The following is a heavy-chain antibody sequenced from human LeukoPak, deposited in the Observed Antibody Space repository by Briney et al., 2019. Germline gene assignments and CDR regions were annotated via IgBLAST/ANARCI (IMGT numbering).Heavy chain of an antibody. Sequence: GESLKISCKGSGYSFTSYWISWVRQMPGKGLEWMGRIDPSDSYTNYSPPFQGHVTISADKSISTAYLQWSSLKASDTAMYYCARLVAAAKVSGDYWGQGTLVTVSS. CDR2: IDPSDSYT. CDR1: GYSFTSYW. J-gene: IGHJ4*02. D-gene: IGHD6-13*01. CDR3: ARLVAAAKVSGDY. V-gene: IGHV5-10-1*01.